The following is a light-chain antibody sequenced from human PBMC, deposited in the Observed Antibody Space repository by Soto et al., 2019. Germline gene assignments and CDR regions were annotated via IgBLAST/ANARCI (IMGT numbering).Light chain of an antibody. J-gene: IGKJ5*01. CDR2: DAS. CDR3: KQLGT. CDR1: QSVSSY. V-gene: IGKV3-11*01. Sequence: EIVLTQSPATLSLSPGERATLSCRASQSVSSYLAWYQQKPGQAPRLLIYDASNRATGIPARFSGSGSGTDFTLTISSLEPEDFAVYYCKQLGTFGQGTRLEIK.